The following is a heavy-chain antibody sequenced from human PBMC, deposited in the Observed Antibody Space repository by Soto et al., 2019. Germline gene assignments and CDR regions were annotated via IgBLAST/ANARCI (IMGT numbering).Heavy chain of an antibody. CDR2: ISAYNANT. Sequence: QVQLVQSGAELKKPGASVKVSCKAAGYTFTNYGISWVRQAPGQGLEWMGWISAYNANTNYAQRLQGRVTLTTDTSRSTAYMGLRGLRSDDTAVYYCARPTRWDLENSPFDYGGQGPLVTVSS. CDR1: GYTFTNYG. D-gene: IGHD1-1*01. J-gene: IGHJ4*02. CDR3: ARPTRWDLENSPFDY. V-gene: IGHV1-18*04.